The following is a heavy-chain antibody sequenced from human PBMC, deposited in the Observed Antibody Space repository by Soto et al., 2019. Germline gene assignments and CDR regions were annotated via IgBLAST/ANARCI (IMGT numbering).Heavy chain of an antibody. Sequence: GGSLRLSCAASGFTFSSYSMNWVRQAPGKGLEWVSYISSSSSTIYYADSVKGRFTISRDNAKNLLYLQMNSLRDEDTAVYYCSRESGYGDYVIIFRGYYYGLDVWGQGTTVTVSS. CDR1: GFTFSSYS. J-gene: IGHJ6*02. CDR2: ISSSSSTI. V-gene: IGHV3-48*02. D-gene: IGHD4-17*01. CDR3: SRESGYGDYVIIFRGYYYGLDV.